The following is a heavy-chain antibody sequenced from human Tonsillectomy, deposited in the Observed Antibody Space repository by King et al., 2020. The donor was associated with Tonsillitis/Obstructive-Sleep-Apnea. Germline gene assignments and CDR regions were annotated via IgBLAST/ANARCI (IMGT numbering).Heavy chain of an antibody. CDR1: GGSISSSNW. CDR3: AREDGYSYGYSGLYYYYYMDV. D-gene: IGHD5-18*01. Sequence: QLQESGPGLVKPSGTLSLTCAVSGGSISSSNWWSWVRQPPGKGLEWIGEIYHSGSTNYNPSLKSRVTISVDKSKNQFSLKLSSVTAADTAVYYCAREDGYSYGYSGLYYYYYMDVWGKGTTVTVSS. V-gene: IGHV4-4*02. CDR2: IYHSGST. J-gene: IGHJ6*03.